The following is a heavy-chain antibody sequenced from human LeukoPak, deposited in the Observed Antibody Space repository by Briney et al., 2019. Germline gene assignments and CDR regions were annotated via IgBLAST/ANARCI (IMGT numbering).Heavy chain of an antibody. V-gene: IGHV4-31*03. J-gene: IGHJ4*02. D-gene: IGHD3-16*02. Sequence: SETLSLTCTVSGGSISSGGYYWSWIRQHPGKGLEWIGYIYYSGSTYYNPSLKSRVTISVDTSKNQFSLKLSSVTAADTAVYYCARVSFLSEERLGELSLMYYFDYWGQGTLVTVSS. CDR2: IYYSGST. CDR3: ARVSFLSEERLGELSLMYYFDY. CDR1: GGSISSGGYY.